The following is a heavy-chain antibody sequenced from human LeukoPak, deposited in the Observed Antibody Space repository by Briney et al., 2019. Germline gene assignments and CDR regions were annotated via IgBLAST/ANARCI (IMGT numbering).Heavy chain of an antibody. CDR2: IYTSGST. CDR3: ARAQGGEWLLQAPLDY. J-gene: IGHJ4*02. Sequence: PSETLSLTCTVSGGSISSGSYYWSWIRQPAGKGLEWIGRIYTSGSTNYNPSLKSRVTISVDTSKNQFSLKLSSVTAADTAVYYCARAQGGEWLLQAPLDYWGQGTLVTVSS. V-gene: IGHV4-61*02. D-gene: IGHD3-22*01. CDR1: GGSISSGSYY.